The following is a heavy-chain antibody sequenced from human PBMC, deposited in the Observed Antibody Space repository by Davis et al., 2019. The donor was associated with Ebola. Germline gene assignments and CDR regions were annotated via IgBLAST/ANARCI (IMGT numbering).Heavy chain of an antibody. Sequence: PRRSLTLSCPVSGFSLSAYDFHWVRHAPGKGLQWVAHISYDESQKDFLDSVEGRTSISRDNSKNTLVLQMDSLRVEDTGVYYCARVEHCSSTSCYLGGVDYWGQGTLVTVSS. CDR2: ISYDESQK. V-gene: IGHV3-33*05. CDR1: GFSLSAYD. CDR3: ARVEHCSSTSCYLGGVDY. D-gene: IGHD2-2*01. J-gene: IGHJ4*02.